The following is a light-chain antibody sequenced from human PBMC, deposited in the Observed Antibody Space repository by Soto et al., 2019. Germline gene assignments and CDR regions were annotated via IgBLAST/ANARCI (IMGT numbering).Light chain of an antibody. J-gene: IGKJ3*01. Sequence: DIQMTQSPSSLSASVGDRVTITCRASQDINNYLAWYQHKPGKVPKPLIYAASTLRSGFPSRFSGSGSGTDFTRAISSLQPEDVATYYCQNYITVPPVTFGPGTKVDV. CDR3: QNYITVPPVT. V-gene: IGKV1-27*01. CDR2: AAS. CDR1: QDINNY.